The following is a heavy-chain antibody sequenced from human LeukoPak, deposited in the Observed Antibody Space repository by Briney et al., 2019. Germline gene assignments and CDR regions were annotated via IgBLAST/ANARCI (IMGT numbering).Heavy chain of an antibody. D-gene: IGHD5-18*01. CDR3: AKDISYGYSGYYYGMDV. CDR2: XXWNSANI. Sequence: GGSLRLSCAASGFTFDDYAMHWVRQAPGKGLXXXXXXXWNSANIAYADSVKGRFTISRDNAKNSLYLQMNSLRAEDTALYYCAKDISYGYSGYYYGMDVWGQGTTVTVSS. V-gene: IGHV3-9*01. J-gene: IGHJ6*02. CDR1: GFTFDDYA.